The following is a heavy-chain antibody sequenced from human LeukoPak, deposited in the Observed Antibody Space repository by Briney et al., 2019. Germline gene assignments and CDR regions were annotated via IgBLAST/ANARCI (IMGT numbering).Heavy chain of an antibody. CDR1: GITFSNYA. D-gene: IGHD1-26*01. V-gene: IGHV3-23*01. CDR2: IGYRGGSI. J-gene: IGHJ6*03. Sequence: GGSLRLSCAASGITFSNYAISWVRQAPGKGLEWVSIIGYRGGSIYYAYSAKGRFTISRDNSKNTLSLQMNGLRPEDTAVYYCAKSWGSTRPYYNYMDVWGKGTTVTVSS. CDR3: AKSWGSTRPYYNYMDV.